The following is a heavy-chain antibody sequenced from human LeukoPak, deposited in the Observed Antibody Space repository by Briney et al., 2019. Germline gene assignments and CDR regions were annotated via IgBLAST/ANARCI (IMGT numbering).Heavy chain of an antibody. Sequence: SETLSLTCTVSGGSISYYYWSWIRQPPGKGLEWIGNIYHTGSTNYNPSLKSRIAISVDTSKNQFSLKLSSVTAAGTAVYYCARASNYGDPYYFDYWGQGTLVTVSS. CDR2: IYHTGST. CDR1: GGSISYYY. V-gene: IGHV4-59*12. J-gene: IGHJ4*02. D-gene: IGHD4-17*01. CDR3: ARASNYGDPYYFDY.